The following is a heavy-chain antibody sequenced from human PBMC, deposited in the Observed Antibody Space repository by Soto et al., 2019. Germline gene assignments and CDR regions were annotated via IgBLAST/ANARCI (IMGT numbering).Heavy chain of an antibody. CDR3: ARGHSGALNAFDI. V-gene: IGHV1-8*01. D-gene: IGHD6-25*01. J-gene: IGHJ3*02. Sequence: SVKVSSKASGYAFTCYCRNWVRHATGQGLEWMGWMNPNSGNTGYAQKFQGRVTMTRNTSISTAYMELSSLRSEDTAVYYCARGHSGALNAFDIWGQGTMVTVSS. CDR2: MNPNSGNT. CDR1: GYAFTCYC.